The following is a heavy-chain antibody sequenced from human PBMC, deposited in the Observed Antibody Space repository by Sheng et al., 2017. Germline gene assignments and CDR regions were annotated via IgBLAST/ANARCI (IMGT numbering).Heavy chain of an antibody. V-gene: IGHV4-59*01. D-gene: IGHD3-10*01. CDR2: IYYSGST. CDR3: ARGPATSWSGGYYWFDP. Sequence: QVQLQESGPGLVKAFRRPCPSPALSLVAPSVVTTGAGSGSPPGKGLEWIGYIYYSGSTNYNPSLQESSTISVDTSKNQFSLKLSSVTAADTAVYYCARGPATSWSGGYYWFDPWGQGTLVTVSS. CDR1: VAPSVVTT. J-gene: IGHJ5*02.